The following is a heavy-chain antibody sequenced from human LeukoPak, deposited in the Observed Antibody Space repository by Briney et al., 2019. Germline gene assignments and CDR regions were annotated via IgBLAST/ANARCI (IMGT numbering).Heavy chain of an antibody. V-gene: IGHV3-30*02. D-gene: IGHD3-22*01. J-gene: IGHJ5*02. CDR2: IRYDDSE. CDR1: GFRLSEYG. CDR3: AKDPVNHCASSVCYGLQS. Sequence: AGGSLRLSCAASGFRLSEYGIHWVRQAPGKGLEWLSFIRYDDSEYYADSVKGRFTISRDNSKNTLFLQMHSLRSEDTAVYYCAKDPVNHCASSVCYGLQSWGQGTQVIDSS.